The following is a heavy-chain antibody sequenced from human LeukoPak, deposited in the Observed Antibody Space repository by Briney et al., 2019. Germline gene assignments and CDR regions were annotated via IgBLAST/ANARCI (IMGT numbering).Heavy chain of an antibody. CDR3: ARVAVTMVRGVIIGWFDP. CDR1: GGSISSGSYY. D-gene: IGHD3-10*01. V-gene: IGHV4-61*02. Sequence: SETLSLTCTVSGGSISSGSYYWSWIRQPAGKGLEWIGCIYPSGSTNYNPSLKSRVTISVDTSKNQFSLKLSSVTAADTAVYYCARVAVTMVRGVIIGWFDPWGQGTLVTVSS. J-gene: IGHJ5*02. CDR2: IYPSGST.